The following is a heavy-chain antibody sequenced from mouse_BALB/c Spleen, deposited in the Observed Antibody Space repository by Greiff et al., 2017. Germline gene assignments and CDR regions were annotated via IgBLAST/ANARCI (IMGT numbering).Heavy chain of an antibody. CDR2: ISNLAYSI. CDR1: GFTFSDYG. Sequence: EVQLVESGGGLVQPGGSRKLSCAASGFTFSDYGMAWVRQAPGKGPEWVAFISNLAYSIYYADTVTGRFTISRENAKNTLYLEMSSLRSEDTAMYYCARDRDPFTTVVNAMDYWGQGTSVTVSS. V-gene: IGHV5-15*02. J-gene: IGHJ4*01. CDR3: ARDRDPFTTVVNAMDY. D-gene: IGHD1-1*01.